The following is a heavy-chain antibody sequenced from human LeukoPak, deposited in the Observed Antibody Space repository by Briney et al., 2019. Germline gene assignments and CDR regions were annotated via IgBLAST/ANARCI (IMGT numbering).Heavy chain of an antibody. Sequence: GGSLRLSCAASGFTFSSYDMHWVRQATGKGLEWVSAIGTAGDTYYPGSVKGRFTISRENAKNSLYLQMNSLRAGDTAVYYCARAGRDYGTDAFDIWGQGTMVTVSS. CDR1: GFTFSSYD. J-gene: IGHJ3*02. CDR3: ARAGRDYGTDAFDI. CDR2: IGTAGDT. V-gene: IGHV3-13*01. D-gene: IGHD1-14*01.